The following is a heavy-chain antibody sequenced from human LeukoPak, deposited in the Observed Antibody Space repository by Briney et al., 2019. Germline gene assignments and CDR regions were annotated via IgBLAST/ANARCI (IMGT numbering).Heavy chain of an antibody. CDR3: ARDLSAPLRGFDY. D-gene: IGHD5-12*01. CDR1: GGSINSGNYY. CDR2: IYYSGST. Sequence: SQTLSLTCTVSGGSINSGNYYWSWVRQPPGKGLEWIGYIYYSGSTHYNPSLKSRVTMSVDRSKNQSSLKLSSVTAADTAVYYCARDLSAPLRGFDYWGQGTLVTVSS. J-gene: IGHJ4*02. V-gene: IGHV4-30-4*01.